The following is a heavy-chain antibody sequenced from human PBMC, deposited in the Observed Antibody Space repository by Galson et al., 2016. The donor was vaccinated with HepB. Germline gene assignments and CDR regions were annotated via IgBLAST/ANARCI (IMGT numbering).Heavy chain of an antibody. V-gene: IGHV4-30-2*01. D-gene: IGHD5-18*01. Sequence: LSLTCTVSGGPIGTAGYSWSWIRQPPRKGLEWIGYIFHGGSTFYDPSLRSRDTISVSTSKNHFSLNLKSVTAADTAVYYCASLRGYNYVFDFWGQGSLVTVSS. CDR1: GGPIGTAGYS. CDR2: IFHGGST. J-gene: IGHJ5*01. CDR3: ASLRGYNYVFDF.